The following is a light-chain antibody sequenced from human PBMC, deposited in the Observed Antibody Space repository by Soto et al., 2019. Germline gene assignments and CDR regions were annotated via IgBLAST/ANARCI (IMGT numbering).Light chain of an antibody. CDR2: EVS. Sequence: QSVLTQPPSASGSPGQSVTISCTGTSSDVGGYDYVSWYQQHPGKAPKLMIFEVSKRPSGVPDRFSGPKSGNTASLTVSGLQAEDEADYYCSSYAGNTKGVFGTGTKVTV. J-gene: IGLJ1*01. V-gene: IGLV2-8*01. CDR3: SSYAGNTKGV. CDR1: SSDVGGYDY.